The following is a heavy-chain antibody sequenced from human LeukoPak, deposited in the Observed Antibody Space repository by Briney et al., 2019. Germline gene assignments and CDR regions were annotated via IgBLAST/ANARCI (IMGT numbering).Heavy chain of an antibody. CDR3: AEVRSSASDI. J-gene: IGHJ3*02. V-gene: IGHV3-48*02. CDR1: GFTFGSYS. Sequence: GGSLRLSCAASGFTFGSYSMNWVRQAPGKGLEWISYISGSSSAIYYADSVKGRFTISRDNAKNPLYLQMNSLRDEDTAVYYCAEVRSSASDIWGQGTMVTVSS. CDR2: ISGSSSAI. D-gene: IGHD3-10*01.